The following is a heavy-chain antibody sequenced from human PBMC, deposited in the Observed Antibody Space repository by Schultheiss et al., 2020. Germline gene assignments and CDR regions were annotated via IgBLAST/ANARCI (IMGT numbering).Heavy chain of an antibody. CDR3: ARDMNDFWSGYDAFDI. Sequence: SETLSLTCTVSGGSISSSSYYWGWIRQPPGKGLEWIGYIYYSGSTYYNPSLKSRVTISVDTSKNQFSLKLSSVTAADTAVYYCARDMNDFWSGYDAFDIWGQGTAVTVSS. D-gene: IGHD3-3*01. J-gene: IGHJ3*02. V-gene: IGHV4-39*07. CDR1: GGSISSSSYY. CDR2: IYYSGST.